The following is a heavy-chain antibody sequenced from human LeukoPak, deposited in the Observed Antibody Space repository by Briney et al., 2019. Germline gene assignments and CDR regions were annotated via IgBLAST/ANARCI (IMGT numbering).Heavy chain of an antibody. CDR2: IHYSGST. J-gene: IGHJ4*02. CDR1: AGSISGYY. D-gene: IGHD3-10*01. V-gene: IGHV4-59*08. CDR3: ARLISGVGYFDY. Sequence: SETLSLTCTVYAGSISGYYWSWIRQPQGKALEWIGYIHYSGSTNYNPSLKSRVTISVDTSKNHFSLKLSSVTAADTAVYYCARLISGVGYFDYWGQGTLVTVSS.